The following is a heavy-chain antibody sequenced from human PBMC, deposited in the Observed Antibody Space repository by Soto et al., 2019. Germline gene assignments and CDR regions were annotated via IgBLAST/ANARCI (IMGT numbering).Heavy chain of an antibody. J-gene: IGHJ6*03. CDR1: GFTFSSYC. Sequence: GGSLRLSCAASGFTFSSYCMHWVRQAPGKGLEWVAVIWYDGSNKYYADSVKGRFTISRDNSKNTLYLQMNSLRAEDTAVYYCARDPEGYDFWSGYLNYYYYYMDVWGKGT. V-gene: IGHV3-33*01. D-gene: IGHD3-3*01. CDR3: ARDPEGYDFWSGYLNYYYYYMDV. CDR2: IWYDGSNK.